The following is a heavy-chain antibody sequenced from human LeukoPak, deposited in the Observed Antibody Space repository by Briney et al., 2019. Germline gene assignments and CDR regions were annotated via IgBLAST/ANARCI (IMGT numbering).Heavy chain of an antibody. V-gene: IGHV4-4*02. Sequence: PSETLSLTCGVSGGSISNTNWWNWVRQPPGKGLEWIGEINLQGSTNYNPSLKSRVAISVDKSENHISLKLTSVTAADTAVYYCAREGGPYRPLDYSGQGTLVTVAS. CDR1: GGSISNTNW. CDR3: AREGGPYRPLDY. D-gene: IGHD6-6*01. J-gene: IGHJ4*02. CDR2: INLQGST.